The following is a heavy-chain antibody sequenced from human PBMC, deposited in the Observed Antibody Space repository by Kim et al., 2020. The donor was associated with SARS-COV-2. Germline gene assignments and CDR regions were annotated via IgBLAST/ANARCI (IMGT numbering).Heavy chain of an antibody. D-gene: IGHD3-16*01. Sequence: RQPPGKGLEWIGSIYYTGTTFYNSSLEGRITISVDTSNNQFSLRLSSVTAADAAVYYCTRRGPYYAMGVWGQGTMVTVSS. V-gene: IGHV4-39*01. J-gene: IGHJ6*02. CDR2: IYYTGTT. CDR3: TRRGPYYAMGV.